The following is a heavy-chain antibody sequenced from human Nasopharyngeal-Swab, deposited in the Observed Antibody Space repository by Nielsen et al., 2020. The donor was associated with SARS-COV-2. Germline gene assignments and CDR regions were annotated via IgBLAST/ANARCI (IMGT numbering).Heavy chain of an antibody. CDR3: AREFGDTFDY. Sequence: SDTLSLTCTVSGGSISSYYWSWIRQPPGKGLEWIGYLYHSGSTNYNPSLKSRVTISVDMSKNQFSLKLSSVTAADTAVYYCAREFGDTFDYWGQGTLVTVSS. J-gene: IGHJ4*02. D-gene: IGHD2-21*01. V-gene: IGHV4-59*01. CDR2: LYHSGST. CDR1: GGSISSYY.